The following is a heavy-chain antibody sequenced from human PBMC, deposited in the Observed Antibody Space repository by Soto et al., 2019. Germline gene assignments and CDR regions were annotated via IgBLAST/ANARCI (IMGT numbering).Heavy chain of an antibody. CDR1: GFTFSNAW. CDR3: TTRLYH. CDR2: FKSKADGGTT. Sequence: GGSLRLSCAASGFTFSNAWMNWVRQAPGKGPEWVARFKSKADGGTTDYAAPVEGRFIISRDDSKSMLYLQMNSLKTEDTAVYFCTTRLYHWGQGTLVTVSS. J-gene: IGHJ5*02. V-gene: IGHV3-15*07.